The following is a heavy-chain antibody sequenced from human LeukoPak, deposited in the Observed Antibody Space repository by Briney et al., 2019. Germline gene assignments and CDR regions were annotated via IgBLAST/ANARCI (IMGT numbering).Heavy chain of an antibody. CDR2: IYYSGST. CDR1: GYSISSSNW. CDR3: ARFPPPHSVGTDAFDI. J-gene: IGHJ3*02. V-gene: IGHV4-28*01. D-gene: IGHD1-14*01. Sequence: PSDTLSLTCAVSGYSISSSNWWGWIRQPPGKGLEWIGYIYYSGSTCYNPSLKSRVTMSVDTSKNQFSLKLSSVTAVDTAVYYCARFPPPHSVGTDAFDIWGQGTMVTVSS.